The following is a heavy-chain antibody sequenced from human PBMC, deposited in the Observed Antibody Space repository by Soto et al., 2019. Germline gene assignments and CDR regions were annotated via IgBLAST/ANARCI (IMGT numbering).Heavy chain of an antibody. D-gene: IGHD1-26*01. CDR3: ARGGSLYWYFDL. CDR1: GYTFTGYA. Sequence: ASVKVSCKASGYTFTGYAMHWVRQAPGQRLEWMGWINAGNGNTKYSQKFQGRVTITRDTSASTAYMELSSLRSEDTAVYYCARGGSLYWYFDLWGHGTTVTVSS. V-gene: IGHV1-3*01. CDR2: INAGNGNT. J-gene: IGHJ2*01.